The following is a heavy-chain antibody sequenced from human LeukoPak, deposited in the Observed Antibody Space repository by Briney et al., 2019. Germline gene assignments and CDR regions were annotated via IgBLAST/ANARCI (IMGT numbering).Heavy chain of an antibody. V-gene: IGHV1-18*01. J-gene: IGHJ2*01. D-gene: IGHD6-13*01. CDR3: ARDLKQQLVRAGYFDL. CDR1: GYTFTSYG. CDR2: ISAYNGNT. Sequence: GASVKVSCKASGYTFTSYGISWVRQAPGQGLEWMGWISAYNGNTNYAQKLQGRVTMTTDTSTSTAYMELRSPRSDDTAVYYCARDLKQQLVRAGYFDLWGRGTLVTVSS.